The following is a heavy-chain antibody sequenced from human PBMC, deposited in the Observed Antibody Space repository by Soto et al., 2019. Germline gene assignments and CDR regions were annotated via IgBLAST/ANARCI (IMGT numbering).Heavy chain of an antibody. CDR1: GLTVSSNF. J-gene: IGHJ4*02. CDR2: IYSGGST. Sequence: EVQLVESGGGLVQPGGSLRLSCAASGLTVSSNFMSWVRQAPGKGPEWVSVIYSGGSTYYADSVKGRFTISRDNSKNTLYLQMNSLRAEDTAVDYCARRITVTTGGYFDYWGQGTLVTVSS. V-gene: IGHV3-66*01. CDR3: ARRITVTTGGYFDY. D-gene: IGHD4-17*01.